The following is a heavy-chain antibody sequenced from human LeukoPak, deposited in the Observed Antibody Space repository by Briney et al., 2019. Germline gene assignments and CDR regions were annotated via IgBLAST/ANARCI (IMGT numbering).Heavy chain of an antibody. Sequence: SETLSLTCAFYGGSFSGYYWSWIRQPPGKGLEWIGEINHSGSTNYNPSLKSRVTISVDTSKNQFSLKLSSVTAADTAVYYCARVGYDFWSGYYWFDPWGQGTLVTVSS. V-gene: IGHV4-34*01. D-gene: IGHD3-3*01. CDR1: GGSFSGYY. CDR3: ARVGYDFWSGYYWFDP. J-gene: IGHJ5*02. CDR2: INHSGST.